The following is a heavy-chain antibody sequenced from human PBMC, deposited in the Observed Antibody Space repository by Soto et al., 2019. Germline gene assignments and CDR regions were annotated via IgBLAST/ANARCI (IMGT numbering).Heavy chain of an antibody. CDR3: AKNWRLWIRAGLAFDI. CDR2: ISGSGGST. J-gene: IGHJ3*02. Sequence: GGSLRLSCAASGFTFSSYAMSWVRQAPGKGLEWVSAISGSGGSTYYADSVKGRFTISRDNSKNTLYLQMNSLRAEDTAVYYCAKNWRLWIRAGLAFDIWGQGTMVTVSS. V-gene: IGHV3-23*01. D-gene: IGHD1-1*01. CDR1: GFTFSSYA.